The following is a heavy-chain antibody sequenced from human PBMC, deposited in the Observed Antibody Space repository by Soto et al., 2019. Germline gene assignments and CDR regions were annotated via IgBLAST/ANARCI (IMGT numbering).Heavy chain of an antibody. D-gene: IGHD6-6*01. CDR2: ISTSIDAT. Sequence: GGSLRLSCAASGFTFSNYAMGWVRQAPGKGLEWVSSISTSIDATYYADSVKGRFTISRDDSKNTLYLQMNSLRAEDTAVYYCAKDRTVAARNFDYWGQGTLVTVSS. CDR3: AKDRTVAARNFDY. V-gene: IGHV3-23*01. CDR1: GFTFSNYA. J-gene: IGHJ4*02.